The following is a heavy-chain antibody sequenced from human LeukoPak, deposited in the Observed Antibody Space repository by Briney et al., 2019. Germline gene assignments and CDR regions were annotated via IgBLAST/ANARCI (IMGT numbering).Heavy chain of an antibody. Sequence: ASVKVSCKASGYIFTGYYMHWVRQAPGQGLEWMGWINPNSGGTNSAQKFQGRVTMTRDTSISTAYMELSRLTSDDTPVYYCARHPYSGSYHFDYWGQGTLVTASS. CDR1: GYIFTGYY. J-gene: IGHJ4*02. D-gene: IGHD1-26*01. CDR3: ARHPYSGSYHFDY. CDR2: INPNSGGT. V-gene: IGHV1-2*02.